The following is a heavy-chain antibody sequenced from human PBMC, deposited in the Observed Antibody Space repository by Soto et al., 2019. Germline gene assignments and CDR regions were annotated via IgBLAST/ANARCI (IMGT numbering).Heavy chain of an antibody. CDR3: TTRSLLWFGVDY. J-gene: IGHJ4*02. CDR2: IKSKTDGGTT. D-gene: IGHD3-10*01. CDR1: SVSNAW. V-gene: IGHV3-15*07. Sequence: SVSNAWMNWIRQGPGKGLEWVGRIKSKTDGGTTDYAAPVKGRFTISRDDSKNTLYLQMNSLKTEDTAVYYCTTRSLLWFGVDYWGQGTLVTVSS.